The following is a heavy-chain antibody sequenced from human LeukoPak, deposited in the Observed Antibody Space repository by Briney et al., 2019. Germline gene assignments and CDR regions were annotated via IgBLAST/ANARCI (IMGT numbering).Heavy chain of an antibody. V-gene: IGHV4-59*12. J-gene: IGHJ4*02. CDR2: IYYSGST. CDR1: GGSISSYY. CDR3: ARDSSIAARPDY. Sequence: SETLSLTCTVSGGSISSYYWSWIRQPPGKGLEWIGFIYYSGSTNYDPSLKSRVTISVDTSKNQFYLKLSSVTAADTAVYYCARDSSIAARPDYWGQGTLVTVS. D-gene: IGHD6-6*01.